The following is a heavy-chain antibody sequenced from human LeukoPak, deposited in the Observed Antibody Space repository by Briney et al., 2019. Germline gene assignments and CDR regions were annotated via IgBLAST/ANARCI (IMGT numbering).Heavy chain of an antibody. V-gene: IGHV4-4*07. D-gene: IGHD1-1*01. Sequence: SETLSLTYTVSGGPISGYYWSWIRQPAGKGPEWIGRIYTSGSTKYNPSLKGRVTMSLDTSKNQFSLKLSSVTAADTAVYYCARYNFVSDYFSNWDQGTLVTVSS. J-gene: IGHJ4*02. CDR2: IYTSGST. CDR1: GGPISGYY. CDR3: ARYNFVSDYFSN.